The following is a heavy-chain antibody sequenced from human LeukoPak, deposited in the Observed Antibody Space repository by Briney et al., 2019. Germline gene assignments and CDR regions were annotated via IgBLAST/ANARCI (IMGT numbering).Heavy chain of an antibody. CDR3: ARSIGARRFYSSGWYFDY. CDR2: IYYSESI. V-gene: IGHV4-39*01. Sequence: SETLSLTCSLSGGSMSSSSYYWGWVRQPGGKGLEWIGSIYYSESIYCHWYVKSRLTISVDTSKNQFTLKLSSVTAADTAVYYCARSIGARRFYSSGWYFDYWGQGTLVTVSS. D-gene: IGHD6-19*01. CDR1: GGSMSSSSYY. J-gene: IGHJ4*02.